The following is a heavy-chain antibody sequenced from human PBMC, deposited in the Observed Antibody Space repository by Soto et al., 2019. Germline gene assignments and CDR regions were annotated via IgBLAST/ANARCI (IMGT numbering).Heavy chain of an antibody. D-gene: IGHD4-4*01. CDR1: GGTFSTYG. J-gene: IGHJ6*02. V-gene: IGHV1-69*13. Sequence: GASVKVSCKASGGTFSTYGINWVRQAPGQGLEWMGGIIPIFGTSSYAQKFQGRVTISADESSSAAYMELSSLRSEDTAVYYCARDNPTVTSNYTYHSYIMDVWGQGTTVTVSS. CDR2: IIPIFGTS. CDR3: ARDNPTVTSNYTYHSYIMDV.